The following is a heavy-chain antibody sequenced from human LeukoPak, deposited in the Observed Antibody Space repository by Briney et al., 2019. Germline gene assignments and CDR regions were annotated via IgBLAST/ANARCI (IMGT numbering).Heavy chain of an antibody. CDR1: GGSFSGYY. Sequence: SETLSLTCAVYGGSFSGYYWSWIRQPPGKGLEWIGEINHSGSTNYNPSLKSRVTISVDTSKNQFSLKLSSVTAADTAVYYCARDDGSGSYCYWGQGTLVTVSS. J-gene: IGHJ4*02. V-gene: IGHV4-34*01. CDR2: INHSGST. CDR3: ARDDGSGSYCY. D-gene: IGHD3-10*01.